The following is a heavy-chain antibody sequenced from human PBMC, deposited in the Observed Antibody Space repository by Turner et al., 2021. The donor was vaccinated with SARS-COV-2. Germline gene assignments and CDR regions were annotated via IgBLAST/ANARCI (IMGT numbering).Heavy chain of an antibody. CDR2: SWSGGST. CDR1: EFFVSIIN. CDR3: ARWGGIPGNYSSSWYLSAYYYGMDV. Sequence: ELQLVEAGADLVPPEGSRRYSYAASEFFVSIINLGWVRQAPGKGLEWVSVSWSGGSTYYADSVKGRFTISRDNSKNTLYLQMNSLRAEDTAVYYCARWGGIPGNYSSSWYLSAYYYGMDVWGQGTTVTVSS. D-gene: IGHD6-13*01. J-gene: IGHJ6*02. V-gene: IGHV3-66*01.